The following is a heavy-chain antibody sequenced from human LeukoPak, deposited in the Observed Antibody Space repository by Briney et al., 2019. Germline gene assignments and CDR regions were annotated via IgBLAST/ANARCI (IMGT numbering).Heavy chain of an antibody. Sequence: ASVKVSCKASEYTFTGYYMHWVRQAPGQGLEWMGGIIPIFGTANYAQKFQGRVTITADKSTSTAYMELSSLRSEDTAVYYCARLAYYYDSSGYYLEGAFDIWGQGTMVTVSS. D-gene: IGHD3-22*01. V-gene: IGHV1-69*06. J-gene: IGHJ3*02. CDR1: EYTFTGYY. CDR2: IIPIFGTA. CDR3: ARLAYYYDSSGYYLEGAFDI.